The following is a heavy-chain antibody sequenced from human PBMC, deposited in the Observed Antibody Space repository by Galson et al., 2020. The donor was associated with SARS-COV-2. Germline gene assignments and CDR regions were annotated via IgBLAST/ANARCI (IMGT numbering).Heavy chain of an antibody. D-gene: IGHD6-6*01. Sequence: ASVKVSCKASGFTFTTYGISWVRQAPGQGLEWMGWISAYNGYTKYAQKFQGRVTLTTDTSTTTAYMELWSLTSDDTGVYYCARDSERLSPNSGSSGYVYYGMDVWGRGTTVTVSS. V-gene: IGHV1-18*01. CDR1: GFTFTTYG. CDR2: ISAYNGYT. J-gene: IGHJ6*02. CDR3: ARDSERLSPNSGSSGYVYYGMDV.